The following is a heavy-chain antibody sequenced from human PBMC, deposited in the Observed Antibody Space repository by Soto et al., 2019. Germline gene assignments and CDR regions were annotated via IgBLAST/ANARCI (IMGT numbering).Heavy chain of an antibody. Sequence: GGSLRLSCAASGFAFKYARMTWVRQAPGKGLEWVGHIRSNIDGATTAYAAPVKGRFTISRDESKNTVDLQMNSLITEDTAVYYCTTDWGSGTHYARAFDVWGQGTMVTVS. CDR2: IRSNIDGATT. V-gene: IGHV3-15*01. CDR1: GFAFKYAR. J-gene: IGHJ3*01. CDR3: TTDWGSGTHYARAFDV. D-gene: IGHD3-16*01.